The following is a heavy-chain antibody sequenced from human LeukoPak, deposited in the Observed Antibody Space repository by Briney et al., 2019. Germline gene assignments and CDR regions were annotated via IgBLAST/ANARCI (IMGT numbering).Heavy chain of an antibody. V-gene: IGHV3-30*04. Sequence: GRSLRLSCAASGFTISNYAIHWVRQPPGKGLEWVAVIVHDGSQQYYTDSVRGRFTISRDISKNTLYPQMNSLRVEDTAVYYCARDGVTGGILDYWGQGILVTVSS. CDR1: GFTISNYA. D-gene: IGHD3-16*01. J-gene: IGHJ4*02. CDR2: IVHDGSQQ. CDR3: ARDGVTGGILDY.